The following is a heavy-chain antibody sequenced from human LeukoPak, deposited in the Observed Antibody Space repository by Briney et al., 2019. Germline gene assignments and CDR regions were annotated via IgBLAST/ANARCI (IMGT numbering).Heavy chain of an antibody. V-gene: IGHV3-21*01. CDR2: ISTGSSFI. D-gene: IGHD3-22*01. CDR3: ARTDYYDKSIDY. Sequence: GGSLRLSCAASGFTFSSYSMNWVRQAPGKGLEWVSSISTGSSFIYYADSVKGRFTISRDIAKNSLYLQMNSLRAEDTAVYYCARTDYYDKSIDYWGQGTLVTVSS. J-gene: IGHJ4*02. CDR1: GFTFSSYS.